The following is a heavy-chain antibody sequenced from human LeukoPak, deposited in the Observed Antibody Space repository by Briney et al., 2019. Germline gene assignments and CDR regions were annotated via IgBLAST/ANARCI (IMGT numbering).Heavy chain of an antibody. J-gene: IGHJ6*04. Sequence: SVKVSCKASGGTFTSYAISWVGQAPGQGREWRGGIIPIFGTANYAQKFHGRVTITSDEARSTAYMELSSLRSEDTAVYYCASDSGYDPLFYYYYGMDVWGKGTTVTVSS. CDR1: GGTFTSYA. V-gene: IGHV1-69*13. D-gene: IGHD5-12*01. CDR3: ASDSGYDPLFYYYYGMDV. CDR2: IIPIFGTA.